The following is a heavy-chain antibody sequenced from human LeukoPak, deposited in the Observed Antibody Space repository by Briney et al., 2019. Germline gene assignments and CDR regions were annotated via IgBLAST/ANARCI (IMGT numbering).Heavy chain of an antibody. CDR3: ARDRGHMVRGVIAYYMDV. D-gene: IGHD3-10*01. J-gene: IGHJ6*03. CDR1: GGSISSYY. Sequence: SETLSLTCTVSGGSISSYYWSWIRQPAGKGLEWIGRIYTSGSTYYNPSLKSRVTISVDTSKNQFSLKLSSVTAADTAVYYCARDRGHMVRGVIAYYMDVWGKGTTVTISS. V-gene: IGHV4-4*07. CDR2: IYTSGST.